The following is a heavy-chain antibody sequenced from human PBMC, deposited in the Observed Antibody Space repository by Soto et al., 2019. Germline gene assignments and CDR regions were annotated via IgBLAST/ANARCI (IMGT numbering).Heavy chain of an antibody. CDR2: ILSDEINK. J-gene: IGHJ3*02. D-gene: IGHD6-13*01. Sequence: QVQLVESGGGVVQPGRSLRLSCAASGFTFSNYAMHWVRQAPGKGLEWVAAILSDEINKYSADSVKGRFTISTDNSKNALYLQMNSLRPENTAVYYCAIIATSGGGDAFDIWGQGTMVTVSS. CDR1: GFTFSNYA. V-gene: IGHV3-30-3*01. CDR3: AIIATSGGGDAFDI.